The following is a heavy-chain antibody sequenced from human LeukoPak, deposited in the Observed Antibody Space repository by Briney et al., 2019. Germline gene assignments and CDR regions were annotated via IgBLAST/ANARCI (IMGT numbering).Heavy chain of an antibody. J-gene: IGHJ4*02. Sequence: GGSLRLSCAASGFTVSSNYMSWVRQAPGKGLEWVGRIKSKGDGETTDYAAPVKGRFTMSRDDSKGMLYLYMNSLKTEDTAVYYCTTDLGITMIRGVIVYWGRGTLVTVSS. CDR1: GFTVSSNY. V-gene: IGHV3-15*01. CDR3: TTDLGITMIRGVIVY. CDR2: IKSKGDGETT. D-gene: IGHD3-10*01.